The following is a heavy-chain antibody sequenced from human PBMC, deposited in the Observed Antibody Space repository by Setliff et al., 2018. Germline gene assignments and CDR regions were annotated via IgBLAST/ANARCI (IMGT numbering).Heavy chain of an antibody. Sequence: ASVKVSCKASGYTFTTYAISWMRQAPGQGLEWMGWINTNTGNPSYAQGFTGRFVFSLDTSVSTAYLQISSLKAEDTALYYCARASRFGTIKYRGDYYMDGGGKGTTVTVSS. CDR2: INTNTGNP. J-gene: IGHJ6*03. V-gene: IGHV7-4-1*02. CDR3: ARASRFGTIKYRGDYYMDG. CDR1: GYTFTTYA. D-gene: IGHD3-10*01.